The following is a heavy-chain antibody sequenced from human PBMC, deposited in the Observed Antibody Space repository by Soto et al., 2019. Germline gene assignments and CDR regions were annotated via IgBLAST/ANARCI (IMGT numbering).Heavy chain of an antibody. Sequence: SETLSLTCTVSGVSVSSTTYYWGWIRQPPGKGLEWIGSIYYSGNTYYNPSLKSRVTISVDTSKNQFSLKLSSVSAADTAVYYCARHLKLIYGSGTQTRRTRLTYFQHWGQGTLVTVSS. CDR3: ARHLKLIYGSGTQTRRTRLTYFQH. D-gene: IGHD3-10*01. V-gene: IGHV4-39*01. CDR2: IYYSGNT. CDR1: GVSVSSTTYY. J-gene: IGHJ1*01.